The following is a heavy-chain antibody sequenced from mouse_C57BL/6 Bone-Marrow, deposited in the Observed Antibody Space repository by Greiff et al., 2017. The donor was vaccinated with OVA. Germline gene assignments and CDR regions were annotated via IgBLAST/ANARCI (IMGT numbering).Heavy chain of an antibody. V-gene: IGHV1-55*01. Sequence: QVQLQQPGAELVKPGASVKMSCKASGYTFTSYWITWVKQRPGQGLEWIGDIYPGSGSTNYNEKFKSKATLTVDTSSSTAYMQRSSLTSEDSTVYYCARDYYGSSYSHWYAYWGQGTLVTVSA. CDR2: IYPGSGST. D-gene: IGHD1-1*01. CDR1: GYTFTSYW. CDR3: ARDYYGSSYSHWYAY. J-gene: IGHJ3*01.